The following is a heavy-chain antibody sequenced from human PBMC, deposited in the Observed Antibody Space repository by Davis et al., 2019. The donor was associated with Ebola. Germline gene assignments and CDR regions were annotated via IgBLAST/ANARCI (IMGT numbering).Heavy chain of an antibody. D-gene: IGHD2-21*02. CDR3: VRDPALVVTGGGWFFGL. CDR1: GFTFSNYW. J-gene: IGHJ2*01. Sequence: GESLKISCAASGFTFSNYWMTWVRQAPGKGLEWVSFISSSSNYIYYADSVKGRFTVSRDNAKNSLYLQMNSLRAEDTAVYYCVRDPALVVTGGGWFFGLWGRGTLVTVSS. V-gene: IGHV3-21*01. CDR2: ISSSSNYI.